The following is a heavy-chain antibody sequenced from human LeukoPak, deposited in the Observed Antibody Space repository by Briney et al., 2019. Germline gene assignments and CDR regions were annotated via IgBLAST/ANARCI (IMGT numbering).Heavy chain of an antibody. V-gene: IGHV4-38-2*02. J-gene: IGHJ3*02. Sequence: SETLSLTCSVSGYSISYGYFWAWIRQPPGKGLEWIGSMYYSGSTYYNPSLKSRVTISVDTSKNQFSLKLSSVTAADTAVYYCARTLGSISARIDAFDIWGQGTMVTVSS. CDR2: MYYSGST. D-gene: IGHD6-6*01. CDR1: GYSISYGYF. CDR3: ARTLGSISARIDAFDI.